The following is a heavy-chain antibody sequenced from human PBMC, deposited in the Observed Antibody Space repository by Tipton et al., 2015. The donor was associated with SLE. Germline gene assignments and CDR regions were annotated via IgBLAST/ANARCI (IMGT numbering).Heavy chain of an antibody. J-gene: IGHJ6*03. D-gene: IGHD1-26*01. CDR2: IYYSGST. Sequence: TLSLTCAVYGGSFSGYYRSWIRQHPGKGLEWIGYIYYSGSTYYNPSLKSRVTISVDTSKNQFSLKLSSVTAAATAVYYCARDASGSYYYYMVVWGKCITETVSS. CDR3: ARDASGSYYYYMVV. V-gene: IGHV4-31*11. CDR1: GGSFSGYY.